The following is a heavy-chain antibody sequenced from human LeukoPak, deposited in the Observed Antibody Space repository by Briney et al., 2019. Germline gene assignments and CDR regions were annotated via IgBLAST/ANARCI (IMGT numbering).Heavy chain of an antibody. J-gene: IGHJ3*02. V-gene: IGHV3-33*01. CDR2: IWNDGSNK. CDR1: GFTFSGYG. Sequence: PGGSLRLSCAASGFTFSGYGMHGVRQAPGKGLEWVAVIWNDGSNKYYADSVKGGFTISRDNTKNTLYLQINSLKAEDTAVYYCARPPMVRGVIITGYDVFDIWGQGTMVTVSS. CDR3: ARPPMVRGVIITGYDVFDI. D-gene: IGHD3-10*01.